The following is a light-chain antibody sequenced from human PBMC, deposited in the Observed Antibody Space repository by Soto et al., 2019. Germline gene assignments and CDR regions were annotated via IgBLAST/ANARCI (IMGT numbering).Light chain of an antibody. J-gene: IGKJ2*01. CDR2: DAS. CDR3: QQSYTWPYT. V-gene: IGKV3D-11*01. CDR1: QDVSSS. Sequence: EVVLTQSPATLSLSPGERATLSCRASQDVSSSLAWYQQKPGQAPRLLIYDASIRATGIPARFSGSGSGTEFTLTISRLEPEEVELYLWQQSYTWPYTFGQGTKLEIK.